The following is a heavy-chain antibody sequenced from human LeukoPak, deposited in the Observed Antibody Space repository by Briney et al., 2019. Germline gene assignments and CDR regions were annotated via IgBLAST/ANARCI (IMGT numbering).Heavy chain of an antibody. J-gene: IGHJ6*03. D-gene: IGHD3-3*01. CDR2: ISAYNGNT. CDR3: ARVGDFWSGYYSTGYYYYMDV. CDR1: GYTFSSYG. Sequence: GASVKVSCKASGYTFSSYGISWVRQAPGQGLEWMGWISAYNGNTNYAQTLQGRVTMTTDTSTSTAYMELRSLRSDDTAVYYCARVGDFWSGYYSTGYYYYMDVWGKGTTVTVSS. V-gene: IGHV1-18*01.